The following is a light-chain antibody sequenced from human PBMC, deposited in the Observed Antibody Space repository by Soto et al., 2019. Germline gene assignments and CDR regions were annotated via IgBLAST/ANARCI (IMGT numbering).Light chain of an antibody. CDR1: QSVTSTY. CDR2: GAS. Sequence: EIVLTQSPGTLSLSPGDRATLSCRASQSVTSTYLAWYQHKPCQAPRLLIYGASSRATGTPERFSGSGSGTDFSLSMSKLHTGDFVVYYCLRSGSLTRTFGQGTKVEI. V-gene: IGKV3-20*01. J-gene: IGKJ1*01. CDR3: LRSGSLTRT.